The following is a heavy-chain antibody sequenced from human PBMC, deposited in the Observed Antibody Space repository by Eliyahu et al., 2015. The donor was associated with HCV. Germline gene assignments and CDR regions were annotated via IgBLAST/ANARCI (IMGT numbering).Heavy chain of an antibody. CDR3: ARGRYGDDPGF. J-gene: IGHJ4*02. D-gene: IGHD4-17*01. CDR2: TFYSGST. V-gene: IGHV4-59*01. CDR1: GISISDSH. Sequence: QVQLQESGPRLVKPSETLSLTCAVSGISISDSHWSWLRQPPGKRLEWIGHTFYSGSTNFNPSLKSRVTISVDTSKNHFSLRLTSVTAADTAVYFCARGRYGDDPGFWGQGTLVTVSS.